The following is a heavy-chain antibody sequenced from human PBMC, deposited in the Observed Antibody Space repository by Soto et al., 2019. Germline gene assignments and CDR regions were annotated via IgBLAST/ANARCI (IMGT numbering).Heavy chain of an antibody. J-gene: IGHJ4*02. CDR2: IWYDGSNI. CDR1: GFTFSRYG. Sequence: PGGSQRLSCAASGFTFSRYGMHWVRQAPGRGLEWVAVIWYDGSNIYYADSVKGRFTISRDNSKDTLDLQMNSLRAEDTAVYYCARDREQWLVGYYFDYWGQGTLVTVSS. V-gene: IGHV3-33*01. D-gene: IGHD6-19*01. CDR3: ARDREQWLVGYYFDY.